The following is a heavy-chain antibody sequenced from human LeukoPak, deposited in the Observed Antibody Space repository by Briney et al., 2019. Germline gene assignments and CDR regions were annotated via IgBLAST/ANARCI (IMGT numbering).Heavy chain of an antibody. CDR3: ARDTEGPSDPGAIPDY. CDR1: GYSFTSNY. CDR2: INPSLGST. D-gene: IGHD2-2*02. Sequence: ASVKVSCKTSGYSFTSNYIHWVRQAPGHGLEWMGVINPSLGSTTYAQEFQGRVMMTRDMSTSTVYMELSSLRSDDTAVYYCARDTEGPSDPGAIPDYWGPGTLVTVSS. J-gene: IGHJ4*02. V-gene: IGHV1-46*01.